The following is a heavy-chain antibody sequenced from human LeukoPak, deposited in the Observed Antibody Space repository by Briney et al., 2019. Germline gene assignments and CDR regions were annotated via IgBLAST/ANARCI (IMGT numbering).Heavy chain of an antibody. D-gene: IGHD2-2*01. CDR2: IYYSGST. CDR1: GSSISSSSYY. V-gene: IGHV4-39*07. CDR3: ARVGGLGYCSSTSCYDSYYYGMDV. J-gene: IGHJ6*02. Sequence: SETLSLTCTVSGSSISSSSYYWGWIRQPPRKGLEWIGSIYYSGSTYYNPSLKSRVTISVDTSKNQFSLKLSSVTAADTAVYYCARVGGLGYCSSTSCYDSYYYGMDVWGQGTTVTVSS.